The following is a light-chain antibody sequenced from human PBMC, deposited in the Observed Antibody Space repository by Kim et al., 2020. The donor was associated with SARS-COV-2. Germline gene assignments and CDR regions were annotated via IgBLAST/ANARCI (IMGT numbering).Light chain of an antibody. J-gene: IGKJ4*01. Sequence: EIVMTQSPATLSVSPGERATLSCRASQSVSSNLAWYQQKPGQAPRLLIYGASTRATGIPARFSGSGSWTEFTLTISSLQSEDFAVYYCQQYNNWPPLTFGGGTKLE. V-gene: IGKV3-15*01. CDR2: GAS. CDR1: QSVSSN. CDR3: QQYNNWPPLT.